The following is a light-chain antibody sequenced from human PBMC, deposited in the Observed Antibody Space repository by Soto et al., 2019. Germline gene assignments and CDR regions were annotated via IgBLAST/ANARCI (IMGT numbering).Light chain of an antibody. CDR1: QFISSSY. CDR2: GAS. CDR3: QQYDSSPPLT. J-gene: IGKJ4*01. Sequence: EIVLTQSPGTLSLSPGDTGILSCRASQFISSSYLAWYQQKPGQAPRLLIYGASNRATGIPDRFSGSGSGTDFTLTISRLEPEDFAVYYCQQYDSSPPLTFGGGTKVEIK. V-gene: IGKV3-20*01.